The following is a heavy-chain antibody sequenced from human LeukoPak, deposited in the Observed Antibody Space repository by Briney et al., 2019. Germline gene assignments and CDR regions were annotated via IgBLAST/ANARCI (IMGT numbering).Heavy chain of an antibody. CDR1: GFTFSDYY. CDR3: ARGPDIRGYSYGYGRIDY. J-gene: IGHJ4*02. Sequence: PGRSLRLSCAASGFTFSDYYMSWIRQAPGKGLEWVSYISSSGSTIYYADSVKGRFTISRDSAKNSLYLQMNSLRAEDTAVYYCARGPDIRGYSYGYGRIDYWGQGTLVTVSS. V-gene: IGHV3-11*01. D-gene: IGHD5-18*01. CDR2: ISSSGSTI.